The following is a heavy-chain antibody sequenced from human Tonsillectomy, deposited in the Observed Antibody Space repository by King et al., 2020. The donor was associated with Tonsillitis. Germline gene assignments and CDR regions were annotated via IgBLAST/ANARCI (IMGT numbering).Heavy chain of an antibody. Sequence: VQLVESGGGLVQPGGSLRLSCAASGFTVSSNYMTWVRQAPGKGLEWVSVIYSRGSTYYADSVRGRFTISRDNSKNTLYLQMNSLRAEDTAVYYCARDSSASTRDYWGQGTLVTVSS. CDR3: ARDSSASTRDY. CDR2: IYSRGST. CDR1: GFTVSSNY. J-gene: IGHJ4*02. D-gene: IGHD6-6*01. V-gene: IGHV3-66*01.